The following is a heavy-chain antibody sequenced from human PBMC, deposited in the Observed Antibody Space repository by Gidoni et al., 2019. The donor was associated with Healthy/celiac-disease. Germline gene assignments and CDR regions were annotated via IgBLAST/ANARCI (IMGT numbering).Heavy chain of an antibody. Sequence: EVQLLESGGGLVQPGGYLRLSCAASGFTFSSYARSWVRQAPGKGLEWVSAISGSGGSTYYADSVKGRFTISRDNSKNTLYLQMNSLRAEDTAVYYCAKDKLGSYYYDYGMDVWGQGTTVTVSS. CDR1: GFTFSSYA. CDR3: AKDKLGSYYYDYGMDV. V-gene: IGHV3-23*01. D-gene: IGHD1-26*01. CDR2: ISGSGGST. J-gene: IGHJ6*02.